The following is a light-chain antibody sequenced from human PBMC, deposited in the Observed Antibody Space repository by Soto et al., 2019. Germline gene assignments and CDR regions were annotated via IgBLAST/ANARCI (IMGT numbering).Light chain of an antibody. CDR2: DTS. CDR3: QQRSNWPPLT. J-gene: IGKJ5*01. Sequence: EIVLTQSPATLSLSPGEGATLSCRASQSITTDLSWYQQKPGQAPRLLIYDTSNRATGIPARFSGSGSGTDFTLTTSSLEPEDFAVYYCQQRSNWPPLTFGQGTRLEIK. CDR1: QSITTD. V-gene: IGKV3-11*01.